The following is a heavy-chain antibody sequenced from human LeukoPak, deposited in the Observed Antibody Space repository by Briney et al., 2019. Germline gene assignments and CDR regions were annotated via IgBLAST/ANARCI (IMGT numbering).Heavy chain of an antibody. V-gene: IGHV1-2*02. D-gene: IGHD4-17*01. J-gene: IGHJ4*02. CDR1: GYTFTGYY. CDR2: KNPNSGGT. Sequence: ASVKVSCRASGYTFTGYYIHWVRQAPGQGLEWMGWKNPNSGGTHYAQNFQGRVTMTRDTSTRTAYMELSRLRSDDTAVYYCARDYGDYTLDYWGQGTLVTVSP. CDR3: ARDYGDYTLDY.